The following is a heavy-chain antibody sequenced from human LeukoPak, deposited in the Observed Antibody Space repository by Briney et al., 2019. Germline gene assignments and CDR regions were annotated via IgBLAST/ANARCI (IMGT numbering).Heavy chain of an antibody. CDR2: IKEDGTET. V-gene: IGHV3-7*03. CDR1: GFMFSSNW. D-gene: IGHD5-24*01. CDR3: AKEGRSLQTY. J-gene: IGHJ4*02. Sequence: GGSLRLSCAASGFMFSSNWMSWVRLAPGKGLEWVANIKEDGTETYYVDSVKGRFTISRDNAKDSLYLQMNSLRVEDTAVYYCAKEGRSLQTYWGQGTLVTVSS.